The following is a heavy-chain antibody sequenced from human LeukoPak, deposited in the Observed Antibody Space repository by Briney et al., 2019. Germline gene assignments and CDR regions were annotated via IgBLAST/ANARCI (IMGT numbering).Heavy chain of an antibody. Sequence: ASVKVSCKASGYTFTSYGISWVRQAPGQGLEWMGWISADNGNTNYAQKLQGRVTMTTDTSTSTAYMELRSLRSDDTAVYYCARETFFYGSGSYYNWYYYGMDVWGQGTTVTVSS. CDR3: ARETFFYGSGSYYNWYYYGMDV. D-gene: IGHD3-10*01. V-gene: IGHV1-18*01. CDR1: GYTFTSYG. CDR2: ISADNGNT. J-gene: IGHJ6*02.